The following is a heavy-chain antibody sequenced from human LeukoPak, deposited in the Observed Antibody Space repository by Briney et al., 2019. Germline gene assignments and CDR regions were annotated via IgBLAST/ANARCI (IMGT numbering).Heavy chain of an antibody. J-gene: IGHJ4*02. V-gene: IGHV3-20*04. CDR2: INWNGGST. CDR3: ARGTATVTTSHFGY. Sequence: GGSLRLSCAASGFTFDDYGMSWVRQAPGKGLEWDSGINWNGGSTGYADSVKGRFTISRDNAKNSLYLQMNSLRAEDTALYYCARGTATVTTSHFGYWGQGTLVTVSS. D-gene: IGHD4-17*01. CDR1: GFTFDDYG.